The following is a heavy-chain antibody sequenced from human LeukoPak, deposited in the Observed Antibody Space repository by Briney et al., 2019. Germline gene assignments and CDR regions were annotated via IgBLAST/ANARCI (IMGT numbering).Heavy chain of an antibody. J-gene: IGHJ4*02. CDR2: IYHSGST. CDR1: GGSISSGGYS. D-gene: IGHD2-21*02. CDR3: ARQSPYCGGDCYSGGFDY. V-gene: IGHV4-30-2*01. Sequence: SQTLSLTCAVSGGSISSGGYSWSWIRQPPGKGLEWIGYIYHSGSTYYNPSLKSRVTISVDRSKNQFSLKLSSVTAADTAVYYCARQSPYCGGDCYSGGFDYWGQGTLVTVSS.